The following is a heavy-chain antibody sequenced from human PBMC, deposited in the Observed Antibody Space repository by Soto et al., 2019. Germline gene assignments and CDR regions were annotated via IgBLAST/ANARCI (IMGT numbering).Heavy chain of an antibody. CDR3: ARVISDIVVVPAAIDYYYYYMDV. Sequence: SETLSLTCTVSGVSVSSGSYYWSWIRQPPGKGLEWIGYIYYSGSTNYNPSLKSRVTISVDTSKNQFSLKLSSVTAADTAVYYCARVISDIVVVPAAIDYYYYYMDVWGKGTTVTVSS. J-gene: IGHJ6*03. V-gene: IGHV4-61*01. CDR1: GVSVSSGSYY. CDR2: IYYSGST. D-gene: IGHD2-2*02.